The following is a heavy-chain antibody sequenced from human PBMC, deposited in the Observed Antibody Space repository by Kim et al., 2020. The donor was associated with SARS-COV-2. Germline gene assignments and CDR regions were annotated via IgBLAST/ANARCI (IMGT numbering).Heavy chain of an antibody. D-gene: IGHD3-10*01. V-gene: IGHV7-4-1*02. Sequence: ASVKVSCKASGYTFTSYAMNWVRQAPGQGLEWMGWINTNTGNPTYAQGFTGRFVFSLDTSVSTAYLQISSLKAEDTAVYYCARDRYYYGWEGGYYYYGMDVWGQGTTVTVSS. J-gene: IGHJ6*02. CDR3: ARDRYYYGWEGGYYYYGMDV. CDR1: GYTFTSYA. CDR2: INTNTGNP.